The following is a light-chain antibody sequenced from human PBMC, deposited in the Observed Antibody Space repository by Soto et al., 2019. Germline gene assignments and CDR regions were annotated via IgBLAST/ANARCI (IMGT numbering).Light chain of an antibody. CDR2: ETS. CDR1: QSVTAGY. J-gene: IGKJ1*01. CDR3: QQYGDSPT. Sequence: EIVLTQSPGTLSLSPGERATLSCRASQSVTAGYFAWYQQKPGQAPRLLIYETSSRTTGTPDRFSGSGSGTDFTLTISRLEPEDFAVYYCQQYGDSPTFGQGTKVDTK. V-gene: IGKV3-20*01.